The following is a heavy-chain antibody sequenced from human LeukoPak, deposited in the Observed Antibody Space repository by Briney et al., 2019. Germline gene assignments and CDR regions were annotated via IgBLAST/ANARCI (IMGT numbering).Heavy chain of an antibody. D-gene: IGHD5-12*01. V-gene: IGHV4-34*01. Sequence: NASETLSLTCAVYGVSFSGYYWSWIRQPPGKGLEWIGEINHSGSTNYNPSLKSRVTISVDTSKNQFSLKLSSVTAADTAVYYCARGGGGYDFNWFDPWGQGTLVTVSS. CDR1: GVSFSGYY. CDR3: ARGGGGYDFNWFDP. CDR2: INHSGST. J-gene: IGHJ5*02.